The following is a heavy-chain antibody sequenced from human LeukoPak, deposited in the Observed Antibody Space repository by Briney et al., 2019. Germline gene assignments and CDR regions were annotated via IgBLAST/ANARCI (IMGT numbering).Heavy chain of an antibody. CDR1: GYTFTSYY. V-gene: IGHV1-46*01. J-gene: IGHJ4*02. CDR2: INPSGGST. Sequence: ASVRVSCKASGYTFTSYYMHWVRQAPGQGLEWMGIINPSGGSTSYAQKFQGRVTMTRDTSTSTVYMELSSLRSEDTAVYYCAGSGSYGGFDYWGQGTLVTVSS. CDR3: AGSGSYGGFDY. D-gene: IGHD1-26*01.